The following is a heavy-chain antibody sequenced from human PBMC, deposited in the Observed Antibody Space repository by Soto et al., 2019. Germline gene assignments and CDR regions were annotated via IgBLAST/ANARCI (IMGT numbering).Heavy chain of an antibody. CDR2: IYYSGST. V-gene: IGHV4-31*03. CDR1: GGSISSGGYY. Sequence: SETLSLTCTVSGGSISSGGYYWSWIRQHPGKGLEWIGYIYYSGSTYYNPSLKSRVTISVDTSKNQFSLKLSSVTAADTAVHYCARDPEPGGAFDIWGQGTMVTVSS. D-gene: IGHD3-10*01. J-gene: IGHJ3*02. CDR3: ARDPEPGGAFDI.